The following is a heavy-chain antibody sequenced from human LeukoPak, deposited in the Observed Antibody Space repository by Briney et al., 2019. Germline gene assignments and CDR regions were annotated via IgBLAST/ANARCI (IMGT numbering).Heavy chain of an antibody. CDR2: ISAYNGNT. Sequence: ASVKVSCKASGYTFTSYGISWMRQAPGQGLEWMGWISAYNGNTNYAQKLQGRVTMTTDTSTSTAYMELRSLRSDDTAVYYCARGFQDIVVVPAAIGEDYYYYYMDVWGKGTTVTVSS. V-gene: IGHV1-18*01. CDR3: ARGFQDIVVVPAAIGEDYYYYYMDV. D-gene: IGHD2-2*01. CDR1: GYTFTSYG. J-gene: IGHJ6*03.